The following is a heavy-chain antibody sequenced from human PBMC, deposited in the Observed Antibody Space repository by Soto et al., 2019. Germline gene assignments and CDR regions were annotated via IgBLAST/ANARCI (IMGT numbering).Heavy chain of an antibody. D-gene: IGHD6-6*01. CDR2: IYHSGST. Sequence: QLQLQESGSGLVKPSQTLSLTCAVSGGSISSGGYSWSWIRQPPGKVLEWIGYIYHSGSTYYNPSLTSRVTLSVARSKNQFSLKLSSVTAEDTAVYYCAGGIAARPLGYWGQGTLVTVSS. CDR3: AGGIAARPLGY. CDR1: GGSISSGGYS. V-gene: IGHV4-30-2*01. J-gene: IGHJ4*02.